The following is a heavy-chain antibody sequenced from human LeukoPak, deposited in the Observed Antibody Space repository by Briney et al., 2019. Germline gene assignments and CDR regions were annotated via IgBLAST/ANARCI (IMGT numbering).Heavy chain of an antibody. V-gene: IGHV4-59*08. D-gene: IGHD4-17*01. J-gene: IGHJ4*02. CDR3: ARRNYGDYDHYFDY. Sequence: PSETLSLTCTVSGGSISSYYWSWIPQPPGKGLEWIGYIYYSGSTNYNPSLKSRVTISIDTSRNQLSLRLTSVTAADTAVYYCARRNYGDYDHYFDYWGQGTLVTVSS. CDR1: GGSISSYY. CDR2: IYYSGST.